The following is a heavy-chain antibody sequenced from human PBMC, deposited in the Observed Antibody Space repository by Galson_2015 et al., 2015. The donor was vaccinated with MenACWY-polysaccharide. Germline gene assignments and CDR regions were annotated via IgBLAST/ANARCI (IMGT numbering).Heavy chain of an antibody. V-gene: IGHV3-23*01. Sequence: SLRLSCAVSGFTFSSYVMSWFRQAPGRGLEWVSSITDSGSSTYYVDSVKGRFTISRDNSKNTLFLQMNSLRADDTAVYYCAKGGREVDNWLDPWGQGALVTVSS. J-gene: IGHJ5*02. D-gene: IGHD1-26*01. CDR1: GFTFSSYV. CDR2: ITDSGSST. CDR3: AKGGREVDNWLDP.